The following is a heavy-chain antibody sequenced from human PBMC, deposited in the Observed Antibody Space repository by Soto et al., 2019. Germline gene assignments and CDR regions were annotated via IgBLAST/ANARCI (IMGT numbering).Heavy chain of an antibody. J-gene: IGHJ6*02. V-gene: IGHV3-30-3*01. D-gene: IGHD4-17*01. Sequence: PGGSLRLSCAASGFTFSSYAMHWVRQSPGKGLEWVAVISYDGSNKYYADSVKGRFTISRDNSKNTLYLQMNSLRAEDTAVYYCAGEVRPYGGNSAHYYSGMDDWGQGATVTVSS. CDR2: ISYDGSNK. CDR1: GFTFSSYA. CDR3: AGEVRPYGGNSAHYYSGMDD.